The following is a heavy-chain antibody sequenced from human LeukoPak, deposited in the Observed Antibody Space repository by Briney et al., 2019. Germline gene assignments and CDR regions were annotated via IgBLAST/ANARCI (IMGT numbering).Heavy chain of an antibody. CDR2: IYYSGST. Sequence: SETLSLTCTVSGGSISSYYWSWIRQPPGKGLEWIGYIYYSGSTNYNPSLKSRVTISVDTSKNQFSLKLSSVTAADTAVYYCARHRSTSYYFDYWGQGTLVTVSS. V-gene: IGHV4-59*08. D-gene: IGHD2-2*01. CDR1: GGSISSYY. CDR3: ARHRSTSYYFDY. J-gene: IGHJ4*02.